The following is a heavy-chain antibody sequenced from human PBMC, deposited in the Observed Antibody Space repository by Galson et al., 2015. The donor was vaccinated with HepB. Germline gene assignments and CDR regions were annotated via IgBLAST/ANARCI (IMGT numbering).Heavy chain of an antibody. Sequence: SVKVSCKVSGYTLTELSMHWVRQAPGKGLEWMGGFDPEDGETIYAQKFQGRVTITADKSTSTAYMELSSLRSEDTAVYYCARAGAPGAFDIWGQGTMVTVSS. V-gene: IGHV1-24*01. CDR2: FDPEDGET. CDR3: ARAGAPGAFDI. CDR1: GYTLTELS. J-gene: IGHJ3*02. D-gene: IGHD1-14*01.